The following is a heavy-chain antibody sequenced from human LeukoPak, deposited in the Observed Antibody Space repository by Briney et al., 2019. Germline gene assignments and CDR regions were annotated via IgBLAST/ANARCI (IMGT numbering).Heavy chain of an antibody. CDR3: AKDHPYCSGGSCYVDYFDY. J-gene: IGHJ4*02. D-gene: IGHD2-15*01. CDR2: ISSNGGST. Sequence: PGGSLRLSCAASGFTFSSYTMLWVRQAPGKGLEYVSAISSNGGSTYYANSVKGRFTISRDNSKNTLYLQMGSLRAEDMAVYYCAKDHPYCSGGSCYVDYFDYWGQGTLVTVSS. CDR1: GFTFSSYT. V-gene: IGHV3-64*01.